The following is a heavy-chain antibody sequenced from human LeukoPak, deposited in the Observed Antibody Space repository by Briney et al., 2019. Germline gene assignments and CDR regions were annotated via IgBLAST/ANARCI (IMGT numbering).Heavy chain of an antibody. J-gene: IGHJ3*02. D-gene: IGHD1-1*01. CDR1: GCTFSSYT. Sequence: SVKVSCKASGCTFSSYTISWVRQAPGQGLEWMGMIIPNLGIANYAQKFQGRVTITADKSTSTAYMELSSLRSEDTAVYYCARDTAGTTRSDAFDIWGQGTMVTVSS. V-gene: IGHV1-69*04. CDR3: ARDTAGTTRSDAFDI. CDR2: IIPNLGIA.